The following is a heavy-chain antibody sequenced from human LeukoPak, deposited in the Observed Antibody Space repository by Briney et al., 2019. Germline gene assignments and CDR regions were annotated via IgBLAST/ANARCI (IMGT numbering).Heavy chain of an antibody. V-gene: IGHV3-7*01. CDR3: ATTYYYDSSDYSALGY. CDR1: GFTFSSYW. Sequence: GGSLRLSCAASGFTFSSYWVNWVRQAPGKGLQWVANIKQDGGEKYYVDSVKGRFTISRDNAKNSLYLQMNSLRAEDTAVYYCATTYYYDSSDYSALGYWGQGTLVTVSS. J-gene: IGHJ4*02. D-gene: IGHD3-22*01. CDR2: IKQDGGEK.